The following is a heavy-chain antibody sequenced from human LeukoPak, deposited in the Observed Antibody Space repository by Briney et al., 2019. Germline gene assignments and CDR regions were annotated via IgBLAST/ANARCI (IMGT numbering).Heavy chain of an antibody. V-gene: IGHV3-30*02. CDR1: GFTFSSYG. CDR3: AKDSALLDYYDSSGYSPRDY. Sequence: GGSLRLSCAASGFTFSSYGMHWVRQAPGKGLEWVAFIRYDGSNKYYADSVKGRFTISRDNSKNTLYLQMNNLRAEDTAVYYCAKDSALLDYYDSSGYSPRDYWGQGTLVTVSS. J-gene: IGHJ4*02. D-gene: IGHD3-22*01. CDR2: IRYDGSNK.